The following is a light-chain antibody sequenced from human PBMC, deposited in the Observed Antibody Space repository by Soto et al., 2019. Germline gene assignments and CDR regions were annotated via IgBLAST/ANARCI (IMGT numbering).Light chain of an antibody. J-gene: IGKJ4*01. CDR3: QHLQSYPVT. V-gene: IGKV1-9*01. Sequence: DIQLTQSPSFLSASVGDRVTITCRASQGISSYLAWYQQEPGKAPKPLIYTASTLQSGVPSRFNGSGSGTEFTLTISSLQSEDFAIDDCQHLQSYPVTFGGVTKVEFK. CDR1: QGISSY. CDR2: TAS.